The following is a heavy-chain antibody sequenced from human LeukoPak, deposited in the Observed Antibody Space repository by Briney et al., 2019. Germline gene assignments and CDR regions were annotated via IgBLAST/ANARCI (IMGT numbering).Heavy chain of an antibody. CDR1: GFTFDDYA. D-gene: IGHD2-2*01. J-gene: IGHJ3*02. Sequence: PGRSLRLSCAASGFTFDDYAMHWVRQAPGKGLEWVSGISWNSGSICYADSVKGRFTISRDNAKYSLYLQMNSLRAEDTALYYCAKDMGYCSSTSCNDAFDIWGQGTMVTVSS. CDR2: ISWNSGSI. CDR3: AKDMGYCSSTSCNDAFDI. V-gene: IGHV3-9*01.